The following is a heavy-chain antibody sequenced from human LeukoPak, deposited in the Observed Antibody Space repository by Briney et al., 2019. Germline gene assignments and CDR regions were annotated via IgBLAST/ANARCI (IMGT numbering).Heavy chain of an antibody. D-gene: IGHD2-15*01. J-gene: IGHJ4*02. V-gene: IGHV4-38-2*02. CDR3: AGGYCSGGSCHNSFVEFDY. CDR1: GYSISSGYY. CDR2: IYHSGST. Sequence: PSETLSLTCTVSGYSISSGYYWGWIRQPPGKGLEWIGSIYHSGSTYYNPSLKSRVTISVDTSKNQFSLKLSSVTAADTAVYYCAGGYCSGGSCHNSFVEFDYWGQGTLVTVSS.